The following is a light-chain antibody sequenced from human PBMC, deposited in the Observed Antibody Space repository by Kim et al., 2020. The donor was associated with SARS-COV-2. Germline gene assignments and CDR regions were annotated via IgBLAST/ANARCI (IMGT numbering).Light chain of an antibody. Sequence: GPKVTVSCSGSSSNIGNNYVSWFQQLPGTAPKLLIYDNNKRPSGIPDRFSGSKSGTSATLGITGLQTGDEADYYCGTLDSSLSAVVFGGGTKLTVL. J-gene: IGLJ2*01. V-gene: IGLV1-51*01. CDR1: SSNIGNNY. CDR2: DNN. CDR3: GTLDSSLSAVV.